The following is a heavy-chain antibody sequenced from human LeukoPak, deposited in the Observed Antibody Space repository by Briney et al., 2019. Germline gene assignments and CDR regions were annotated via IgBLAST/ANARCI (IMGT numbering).Heavy chain of an antibody. CDR2: IYHSGST. CDR3: AKASVGARFFDP. Sequence: SETLSLTCAVPGGSISSSNWWSWVRQPPGKGLEWIGEIYHSGSTNYNPSLKSRVTISVDKSKNQFSLKLSSVTAADTAVYYCAKASVGARFFDPWGQGTLVTVSS. CDR1: GGSISSSNW. D-gene: IGHD1-26*01. V-gene: IGHV4-4*02. J-gene: IGHJ5*02.